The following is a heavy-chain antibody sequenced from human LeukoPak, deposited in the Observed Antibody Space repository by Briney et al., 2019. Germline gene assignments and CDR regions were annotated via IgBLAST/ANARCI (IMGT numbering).Heavy chain of an antibody. CDR2: IYHSGST. D-gene: IGHD1-26*01. J-gene: IGHJ5*02. Sequence: SETLSLTCAVSGYSISSGYYWGWIRQPPGKGLEWIGSIYHSGSTYYNPSLKSRVTISVDTSKYQFALKLSSVTAADTAVYYCARMGEGDWFDPWGQGTLVTVSS. CDR1: GYSISSGYY. CDR3: ARMGEGDWFDP. V-gene: IGHV4-38-2*01.